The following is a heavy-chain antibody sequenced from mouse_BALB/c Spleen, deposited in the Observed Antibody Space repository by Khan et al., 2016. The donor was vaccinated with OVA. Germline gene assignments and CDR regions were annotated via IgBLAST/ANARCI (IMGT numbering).Heavy chain of an antibody. CDR3: ARVYGRDFNY. D-gene: IGHD1-1*01. V-gene: IGHV3-2*02. CDR1: GYSITSDYA. CDR2: ISYSGNT. Sequence: VQLKESGPGLVKPSQSLSLTCTVTGYSITSDYARNWIRQFPGNKLEWMGFISYSGNTNYNPSLKGRASITRDTSKNQFFLHLNSVTTEDTATYYCARVYGRDFNYWGQGTTLTVSS. J-gene: IGHJ2*01.